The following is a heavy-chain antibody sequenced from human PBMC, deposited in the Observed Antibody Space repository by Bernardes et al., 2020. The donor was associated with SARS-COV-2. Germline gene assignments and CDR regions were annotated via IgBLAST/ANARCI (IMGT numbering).Heavy chain of an antibody. CDR2: IHYSGTT. J-gene: IGHJ4*02. Sequence: SETLSLTCTVSAGSISTTNYYWGWIRQPPGRGLEWIGSIHYSGTTYYNPSLNSRVTISVDTSKNQFSLKLSSVTAADTAVYYCARLGGYYDYFDYWGQGTLATVSS. CDR3: ARLGGYYDYFDY. V-gene: IGHV4-39*01. D-gene: IGHD3-10*01. CDR1: AGSISTTNYY.